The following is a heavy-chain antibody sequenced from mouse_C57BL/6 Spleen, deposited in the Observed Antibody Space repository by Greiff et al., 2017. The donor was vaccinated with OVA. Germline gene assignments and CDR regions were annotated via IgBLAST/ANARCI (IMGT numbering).Heavy chain of an antibody. D-gene: IGHD2-1*01. CDR3: AREGIYYGNPYAMDY. CDR2: ISYDGSN. J-gene: IGHJ4*01. CDR1: GYSITSGYS. V-gene: IGHV3-6*01. Sequence: EVKLMESGPGLVKPSQSLSLTCSVTGYSITSGYSWTWILPFPGNKLEWMGYISYDGSNNYNPSLKNRISITRDTSKNQFFLKLNSVTTEDTATYYCAREGIYYGNPYAMDYWGQGTSVTVSS.